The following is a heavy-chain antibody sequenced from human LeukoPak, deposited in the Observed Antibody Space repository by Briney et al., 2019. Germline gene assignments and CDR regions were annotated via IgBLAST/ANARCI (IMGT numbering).Heavy chain of an antibody. Sequence: SETLSLTCAVYGGSFSGYYWSWIRQPPGKGLEWIGEINHSGSTNYNPSLKSRVTISVDTSKNQFSLKLSSVTAADTAVYYCARVTDGYNYGKAFDYWGQGTLVTVSS. D-gene: IGHD5-12*01. J-gene: IGHJ4*02. CDR1: GGSFSGYY. CDR2: INHSGST. CDR3: ARVTDGYNYGKAFDY. V-gene: IGHV4-34*01.